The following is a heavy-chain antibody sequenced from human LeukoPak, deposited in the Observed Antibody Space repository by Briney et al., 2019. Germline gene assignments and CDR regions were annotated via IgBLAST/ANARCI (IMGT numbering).Heavy chain of an antibody. CDR2: IKQDGSEE. Sequence: GGSLRLSCAASGFTFSSYWMTWVRQASGKGLEWVANIKQDGSEEYYVDSVKGRFTISRDNAKNSLYLQMNSLRAEDTAIYDCVRLIFAESGTRHFDYWGRGTLVTVSS. D-gene: IGHD3-3*01. V-gene: IGHV3-7*01. CDR1: GFTFSSYW. CDR3: VRLIFAESGTRHFDY. J-gene: IGHJ4*02.